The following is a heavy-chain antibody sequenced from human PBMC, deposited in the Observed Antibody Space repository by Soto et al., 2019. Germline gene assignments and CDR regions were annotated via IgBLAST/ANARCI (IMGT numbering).Heavy chain of an antibody. CDR3: AKDRAGDIYVAARSGLDY. CDR1: GFTFFSYG. D-gene: IGHD3-3*01. CDR2: ISYDGSNK. V-gene: IGHV3-30*18. Sequence: PGGSLRPFCGTSGFTFFSYGMQWVRQDPGKGLEWVAVISYDGSNKYYGDSVKGRFTISRDNSKNTLYLQMNSLRADDTAVYYCAKDRAGDIYVAARSGLDYWGQGTLVTVSS. J-gene: IGHJ4*02.